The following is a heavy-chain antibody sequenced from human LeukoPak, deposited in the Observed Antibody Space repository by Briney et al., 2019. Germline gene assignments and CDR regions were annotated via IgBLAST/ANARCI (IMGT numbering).Heavy chain of an antibody. Sequence: SETLSLTCTVSGGSISSYYWSWIRQPPGKGLEWIGYIYYSGSTNYNPSLKSRITISVDTSKNQFSLKLSSVTAADTAVYYCARALNNWYFDLWGRGTLVTVS. CDR3: ARALNNWYFDL. J-gene: IGHJ2*01. V-gene: IGHV4-59*01. CDR2: IYYSGST. CDR1: GGSISSYY.